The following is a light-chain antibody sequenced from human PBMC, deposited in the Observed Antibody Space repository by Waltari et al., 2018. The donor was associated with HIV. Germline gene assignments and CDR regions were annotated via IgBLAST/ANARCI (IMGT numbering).Light chain of an antibody. J-gene: IGLJ3*02. Sequence: QSVLSQPPSASGTPGQRVTFSCSGSSSNIGRNHVYWYLQFPGTAPKLLIYRNYQRPSGVPDRFSGSKSGTSASLAISGLRSEDEADYYCAVWDVSLNGRVFGGGTKLTVL. CDR1: SSNIGRNH. CDR2: RNY. V-gene: IGLV1-47*01. CDR3: AVWDVSLNGRV.